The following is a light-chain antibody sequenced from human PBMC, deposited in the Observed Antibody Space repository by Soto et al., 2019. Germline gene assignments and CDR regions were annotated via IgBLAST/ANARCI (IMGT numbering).Light chain of an antibody. Sequence: QSVLTQPPSVSAAPGQKVTISCSGSSSNIGTNYVCWYQQLPGTAPKLLIYDTNKRPPEIPDRFSGSKSGTSATLGITGLQTGDEADYYCLTWDTSLSAGVFGGGTKLTVL. CDR3: LTWDTSLSAGV. CDR1: SSNIGTNY. CDR2: DTN. J-gene: IGLJ2*01. V-gene: IGLV1-51*01.